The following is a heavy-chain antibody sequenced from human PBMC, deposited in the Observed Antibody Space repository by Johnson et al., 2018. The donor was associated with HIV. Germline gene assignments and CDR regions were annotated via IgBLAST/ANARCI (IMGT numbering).Heavy chain of an antibody. J-gene: IGHJ3*02. V-gene: IGHV3-30*04. CDR3: ARGGVVHDAFDM. CDR2: ISYDGSNK. CDR1: GFTFSTYA. Sequence: QMQLVESGGGVVQPGRSLRLSCAASGFTFSTYAMHWVRQAPGKGLEWVAAISYDGSNKYYADSVKGRFTISRDNSKNTLYLQLSSLRTEDTAVFYCARGGVVHDAFDMWGQGTMVTVSS. D-gene: IGHD2-2*01.